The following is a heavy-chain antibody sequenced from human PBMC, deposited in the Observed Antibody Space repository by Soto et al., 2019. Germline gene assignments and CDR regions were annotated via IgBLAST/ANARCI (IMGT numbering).Heavy chain of an antibody. J-gene: IGHJ6*02. CDR2: ISYDGNNE. D-gene: IGHD5-12*01. CDR1: GFTFSNYA. V-gene: IGHV3-30*04. CDR3: ARTLRQFGFGGLLQYYGMDV. Sequence: QVQLVESGGGVVQPGMSLRLSCAASGFTFSNYAIHWIRQAPGKGLQWVADISYDGNNEYYADSVKGRFTISRDISRNTLYLQMHNLRSDDTALYYCARTLRQFGFGGLLQYYGMDVWGQGTTVTVSS.